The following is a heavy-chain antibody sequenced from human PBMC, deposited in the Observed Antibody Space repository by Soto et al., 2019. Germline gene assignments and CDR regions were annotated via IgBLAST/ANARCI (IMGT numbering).Heavy chain of an antibody. J-gene: IGHJ3*02. Sequence: GGSLRLSCAASGFTFSSYAMSWVRQAPGKGLEWVSAISGSGGSTYYADSVKGRFTISRDNSKNRLYLQMNSLRAEDTAVYYCAKGYCTNGVCYLDAAFDIWGQGTMVTVSS. CDR3: AKGYCTNGVCYLDAAFDI. D-gene: IGHD2-8*01. CDR1: GFTFSSYA. V-gene: IGHV3-23*01. CDR2: ISGSGGST.